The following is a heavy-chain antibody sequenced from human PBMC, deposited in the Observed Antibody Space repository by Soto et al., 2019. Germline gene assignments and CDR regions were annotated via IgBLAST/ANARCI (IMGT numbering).Heavy chain of an antibody. CDR1: GYTFTSYD. CDR3: VVSSGSWAFHY. V-gene: IGHV1-3*01. D-gene: IGHD6-19*01. CDR2: INVINGNA. Sequence: ASVKVSCKASGYTFTSYDTHWVRQAPGQRLEWMGRINVINGNAYYSQRFQGRATFTRDTSASTGYMELSSLISGDTAVYYCVVSSGSWAFHYWGQGTVLPVSS. J-gene: IGHJ4*02.